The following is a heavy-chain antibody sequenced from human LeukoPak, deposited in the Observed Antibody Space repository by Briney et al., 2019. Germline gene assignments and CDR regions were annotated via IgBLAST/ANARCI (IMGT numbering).Heavy chain of an antibody. CDR1: GYSFTSYW. Sequence: GESLKISCKGSGYSFTSYWIGWVRPMPGKGLGWMGIIYPGDSDTRYSPSFQGQVTISADKSISTAYLQWSSLKASDTAMYYCARPAYSNGSNFDYWGQGTLVTVSS. V-gene: IGHV5-51*01. D-gene: IGHD6-19*01. CDR3: ARPAYSNGSNFDY. CDR2: IYPGDSDT. J-gene: IGHJ4*02.